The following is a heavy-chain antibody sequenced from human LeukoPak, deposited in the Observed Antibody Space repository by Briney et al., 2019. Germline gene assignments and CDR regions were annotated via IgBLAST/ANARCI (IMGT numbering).Heavy chain of an antibody. CDR3: ARSLWFGELFVDY. CDR1: GFTFSSYA. V-gene: IGHV3-30*04. Sequence: GGSLRLSCAASGFTFSSYAMHWVRQAPGKGLEWVAVISYDGSNKYYADSVKGRFTISRDNSKNTLYLQMNSLRAEDTAVYYCARSLWFGELFVDYWGQGTLVTVSS. CDR2: ISYDGSNK. J-gene: IGHJ4*02. D-gene: IGHD3-10*01.